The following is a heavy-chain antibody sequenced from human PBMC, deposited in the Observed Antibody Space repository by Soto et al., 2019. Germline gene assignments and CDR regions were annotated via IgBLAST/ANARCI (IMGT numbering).Heavy chain of an antibody. CDR2: ISYSGSA. J-gene: IGHJ4*02. D-gene: IGHD4-17*01. CDR3: AGLFGDYVSY. Sequence: QLQLQESGPGLVKPSETLSLTCTVSGGSISGSSYYWGWIRQPPGKGLEWIGSISYSGSAYYSPSLKSRVTSSVDPSNTQFSLNLSSVIAADTAVYYCAGLFGDYVSYWGQGTLVTVSS. CDR1: GGSISGSSYY. V-gene: IGHV4-39*01.